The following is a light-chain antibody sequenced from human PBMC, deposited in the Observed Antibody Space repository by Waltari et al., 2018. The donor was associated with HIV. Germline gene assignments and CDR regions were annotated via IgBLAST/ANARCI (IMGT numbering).Light chain of an antibody. J-gene: IGLJ2*01. CDR3: QSHDSSHSSI. Sequence: QSVLTQPPSVSAAPGQRITISCTGNSSNIGAGYSVHWYHQLPGSAPKLLIYLNNNRPAVVPARFSCSKSGSSASLAITGLRAEDEGDYYCQSHDSSHSSIFGGGTKLTVL. CDR2: LNN. CDR1: SSNIGAGYS. V-gene: IGLV1-40*01.